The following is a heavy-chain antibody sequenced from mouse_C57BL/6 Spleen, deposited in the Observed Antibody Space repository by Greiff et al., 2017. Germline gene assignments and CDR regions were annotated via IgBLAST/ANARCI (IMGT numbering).Heavy chain of an antibody. CDR1: GYTFTSYW. V-gene: IGHV1-50*01. Sequence: VQLQQPGAELVKPGASVKLSCKASGYTFTSYWMQWVKQRPGQGLEWIGEIDPSDSYTNYNQKFKGKATLTVDTSSSTAYMQLSSLTSEDSAVYYCARRGYYYGSRGYYFDYWGQGTTLTVSS. J-gene: IGHJ2*01. D-gene: IGHD1-1*01. CDR2: IDPSDSYT. CDR3: ARRGYYYGSRGYYFDY.